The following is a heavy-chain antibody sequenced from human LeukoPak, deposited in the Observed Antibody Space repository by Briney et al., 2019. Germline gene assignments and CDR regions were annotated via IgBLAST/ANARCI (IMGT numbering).Heavy chain of an antibody. CDR2: IYYSGST. J-gene: IGHJ4*02. Sequence: SETLSLTCTVSGGSISSSSYFWGWIRQPPGKGLEWIGSIYYSGSTYYNPSLKSRVTISVDTSKNQFSLKLSSVTAADTAVYYCYYDRSGNDFWGQGTLVTVCS. V-gene: IGHV4-39*01. CDR1: GGSISSSSYF. D-gene: IGHD3-22*01. CDR3: YYDRSGNDF.